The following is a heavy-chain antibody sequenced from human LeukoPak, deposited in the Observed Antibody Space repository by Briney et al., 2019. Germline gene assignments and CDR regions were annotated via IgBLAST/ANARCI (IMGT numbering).Heavy chain of an antibody. CDR2: INSDGSST. Sequence: PGGSLRLSCAASGFTFSSYWMHWVRQAPGKGLVCVSRINSDGSSTSYADSVKGRFTISRDNAKNTLYLQMNSLRAEDTAVYYCARDYGGNSGEVRYDYWGQGTLVTVSS. CDR3: ARDYGGNSGEVRYDY. V-gene: IGHV3-74*01. D-gene: IGHD4-23*01. CDR1: GFTFSSYW. J-gene: IGHJ4*02.